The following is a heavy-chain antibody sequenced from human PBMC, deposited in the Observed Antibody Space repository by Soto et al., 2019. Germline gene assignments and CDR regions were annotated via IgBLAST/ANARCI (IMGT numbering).Heavy chain of an antibody. J-gene: IGHJ4*02. Sequence: EVQLLESGGDLVQPGGSLRLSCAASGFSFRSYAMGWVRQAPGKGLNWVSSISAGGDGTYYADSVKGRFTISRDNSKNPVYLQMTSLRADDMAVYYCADGGRYPYYWGPGTLVTVSS. CDR3: ADGGRYPYY. CDR1: GFSFRSYA. V-gene: IGHV3-23*01. CDR2: ISAGGDGT. D-gene: IGHD1-26*01.